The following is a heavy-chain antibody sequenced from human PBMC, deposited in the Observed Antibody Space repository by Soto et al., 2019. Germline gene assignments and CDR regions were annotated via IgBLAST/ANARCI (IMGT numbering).Heavy chain of an antibody. Sequence: QVQLVQSGAEVKKPGSSVKVSCKASGGTFSSYTISWVRQAPGQGLEWMGRIIPILGIANYAQKFQGRVTITADKSTSTAYMELSSLRSEDTAVYYCAKHLIPHFDYWGQGTLVTVSS. V-gene: IGHV1-69*02. CDR1: GGTFSSYT. CDR3: AKHLIPHFDY. CDR2: IIPILGIA. J-gene: IGHJ4*02. D-gene: IGHD2-2*02.